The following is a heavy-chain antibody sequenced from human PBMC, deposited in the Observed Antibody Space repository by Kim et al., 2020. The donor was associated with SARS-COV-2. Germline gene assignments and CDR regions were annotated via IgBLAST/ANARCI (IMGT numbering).Heavy chain of an antibody. D-gene: IGHD3-9*01. CDR1: GGSISSSSYY. CDR3: ASRLTIEYFQH. Sequence: SETLSLTCTVSGGSISSSSYYWGWIRQPPGKGLEWIGSIYYSGSTYYNPSLKSRVTISVDTSKNQFSLKLSSVTAADTAVYYCASRLTIEYFQHWGQGTLVTVSS. CDR2: IYYSGST. J-gene: IGHJ1*01. V-gene: IGHV4-39*01.